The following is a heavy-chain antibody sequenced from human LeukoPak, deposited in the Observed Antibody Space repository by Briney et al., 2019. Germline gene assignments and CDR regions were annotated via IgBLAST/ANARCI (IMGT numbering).Heavy chain of an antibody. CDR1: GLTFSSYA. CDR2: ISGSGGST. CDR3: AKARLLWFGEPRNYFDY. Sequence: GGSLRLSCAASGLTFSSYAMSWVRQAPGKGLEWVSAISGSGGSTYYADSVKGRFTISRDNSKNTLYLQMNSLRAEDTAVYYCAKARLLWFGEPRNYFDYWGQGTLVTVSS. D-gene: IGHD3-10*01. V-gene: IGHV3-23*01. J-gene: IGHJ4*02.